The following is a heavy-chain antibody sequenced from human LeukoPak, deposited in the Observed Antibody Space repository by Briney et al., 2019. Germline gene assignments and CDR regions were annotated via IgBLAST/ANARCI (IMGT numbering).Heavy chain of an antibody. CDR2: ISRGSTYI. Sequence: GGSLRLSCTVSGFTFDSYAMIWVRQAPGKGLEWISSISRGSTYIYYADSVRGRFTISRDNARDSLFLQMNNLRAEDTAVYYSASFWSHYCYMDVWGKGTTVLVSS. V-gene: IGHV3-21*01. CDR1: GFTFDSYA. D-gene: IGHD3-3*01. CDR3: ASFWSHYCYMDV. J-gene: IGHJ6*03.